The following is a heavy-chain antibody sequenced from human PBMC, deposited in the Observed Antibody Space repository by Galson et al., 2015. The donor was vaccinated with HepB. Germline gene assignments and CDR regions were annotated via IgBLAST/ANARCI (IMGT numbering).Heavy chain of an antibody. CDR3: ARDNSGSYWWSDY. D-gene: IGHD3-10*01. Sequence: SLRLSCAASGFTFSSYWMSWVRQAPGKGLEWVANIKQDGSEKYYVDSVKGRFTISRDNAKNSLYLQMNSLRAEDTAVYHCARDNSGSYWWSDYWGQGTLVTVSS. CDR1: GFTFSSYW. V-gene: IGHV3-7*03. CDR2: IKQDGSEK. J-gene: IGHJ4*02.